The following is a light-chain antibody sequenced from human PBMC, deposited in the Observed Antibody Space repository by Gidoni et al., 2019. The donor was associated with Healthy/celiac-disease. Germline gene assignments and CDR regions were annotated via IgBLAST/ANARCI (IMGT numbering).Light chain of an antibody. V-gene: IGKV1-39*01. J-gene: IGKJ5*01. CDR2: AAS. Sequence: DIQMTQSPSSLSASVGDRVTITCRASQSISSYLNWYQQKPGKAPKLLIYAASSLQRGVPSRFSGSGSGTDFTLTISRLQPEDFATYYCQQSYSTPLSTFGQGTRLEIK. CDR3: QQSYSTPLST. CDR1: QSISSY.